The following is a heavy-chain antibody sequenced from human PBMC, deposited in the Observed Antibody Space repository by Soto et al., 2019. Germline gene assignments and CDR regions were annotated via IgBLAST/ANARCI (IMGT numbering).Heavy chain of an antibody. CDR1: GASISSSSYY. V-gene: IGHV4-39*01. Sequence: SETLSLTCTVSGASISSSSYYWGWIRQPPGKGLEWIGSIYYSGSTYYNPSLKSRVTISVDTSKNQFSLKLSSVTAADTAVYYCARGILWFGELADYHWFDPLGQGTLVTVS. D-gene: IGHD3-10*01. CDR3: ARGILWFGELADYHWFDP. J-gene: IGHJ5*02. CDR2: IYYSGST.